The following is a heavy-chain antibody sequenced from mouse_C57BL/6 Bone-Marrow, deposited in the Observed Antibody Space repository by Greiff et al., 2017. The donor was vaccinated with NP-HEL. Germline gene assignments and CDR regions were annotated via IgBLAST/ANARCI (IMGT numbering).Heavy chain of an antibody. D-gene: IGHD2-1*01. CDR3: TRCGNYPYYYAMDY. Sequence: VQLQQSGAELVRPGASVTLSCKASGYTFTDYEMHWVKQTPVHGLEWIGAIDPETGGTAYNQKFKGKAILTADKSSSTAYMELRILTSEDSAVYYWTRCGNYPYYYAMDYWGQGTSVTVSS. CDR1: GYTFTDYE. CDR2: IDPETGGT. V-gene: IGHV1-15*01. J-gene: IGHJ4*01.